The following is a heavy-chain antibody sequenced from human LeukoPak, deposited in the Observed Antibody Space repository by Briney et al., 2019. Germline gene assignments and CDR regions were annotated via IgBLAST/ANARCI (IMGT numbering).Heavy chain of an antibody. J-gene: IGHJ4*02. CDR1: GCTFTTYG. CDR3: ARDSGRIAANFDY. CDR2: ISTYNGNP. V-gene: IGHV1-18*01. D-gene: IGHD6-13*01. Sequence: GASVKVSCKASGCTFTTYGISWVRQAPGQGLEWMGWISTYNGNPTYVQNLQGRVTMTTDTSTSTAYMELRSLRSDDTAVYYCARDSGRIAANFDYWGQGTLVTVSS.